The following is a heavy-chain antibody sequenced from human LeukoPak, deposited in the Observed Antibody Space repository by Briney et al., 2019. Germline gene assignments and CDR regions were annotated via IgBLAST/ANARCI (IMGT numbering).Heavy chain of an antibody. V-gene: IGHV6-1*01. CDR1: GDSVSSNSAA. CDR2: TYYRSKWYN. D-gene: IGHD2-15*01. CDR3: ARVRPDEWGISGDYFDY. Sequence: SQTLSLTCAISGDSVSSNSAAWNWIRQSPSRGLEWLGRTYYRSKWYNDYAVSVKSRITINPDTSKNQFSLQLNSVTPEDTAVYYCARVRPDEWGISGDYFDYWGQGTLVTVSS. J-gene: IGHJ4*02.